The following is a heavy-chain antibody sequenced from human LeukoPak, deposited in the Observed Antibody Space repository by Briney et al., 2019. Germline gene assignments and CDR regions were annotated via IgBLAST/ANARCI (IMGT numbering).Heavy chain of an antibody. CDR3: AKGHSSTWYGTDV. CDR1: GFTFSSYT. V-gene: IGHV3-23*01. J-gene: IGHJ6*04. Sequence: GGSLRLSCAASGFTFSSYTMIWVRQAPGKGLEWVSAISGSGDSTSYADSVRGRFTISRDTSKNTLYLQMNSLRAEDTAVYYCAKGHSSTWYGTDVWGEGTTVTVSS. CDR2: ISGSGDST. D-gene: IGHD6-13*01.